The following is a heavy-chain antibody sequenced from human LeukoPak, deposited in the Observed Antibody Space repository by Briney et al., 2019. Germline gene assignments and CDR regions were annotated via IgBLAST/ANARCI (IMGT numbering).Heavy chain of an antibody. CDR3: ARGVPAAIYYYYGMDV. CDR1: GFTFSSYA. CDR2: ISYDGSNK. V-gene: IGHV3-30-3*01. J-gene: IGHJ6*02. Sequence: PGGSLRLSCAASGFTFSSYAMHWVRQAPGKGLEWVAVISYDGSNKYYADSVKSRFTISRDNSKNTLYLQMNSLRAKDTAVYYCARGVPAAIYYYYGMDVWGQGTTVTVSS. D-gene: IGHD2-2*02.